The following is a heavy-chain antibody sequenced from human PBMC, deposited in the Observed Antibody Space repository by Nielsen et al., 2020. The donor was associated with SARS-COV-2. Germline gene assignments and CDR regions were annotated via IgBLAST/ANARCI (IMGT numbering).Heavy chain of an antibody. CDR1: GYTFTSYY. CDR2: INPSGGST. D-gene: IGHD3-3*01. V-gene: IGHV1-46*01. Sequence: ASVKVSCKASGYTFTSYYMHWVRQAPGQGLEWMGIINPSGGSTSYAQKFQGRVTMTRDTSTSTVYVELSSLRSEDTAVYYCAKSITIFGVVDKPQYYFDYWGQGTLVTVSS. CDR3: AKSITIFGVVDKPQYYFDY. J-gene: IGHJ4*02.